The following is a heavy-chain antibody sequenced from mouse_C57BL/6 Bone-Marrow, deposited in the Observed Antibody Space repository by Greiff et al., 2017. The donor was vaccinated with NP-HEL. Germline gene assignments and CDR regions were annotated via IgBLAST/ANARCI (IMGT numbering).Heavy chain of an antibody. V-gene: IGHV1-64*01. CDR3: ARGGYGSIYYFDY. Sequence: QVQLQQSGAELVKPGASVKLSCKASGYTFTSYWMHWVKQRPGQGLEWIGMIHPNSGSTNYNEKFKSKATLTVDKSSSTAYMQLSSLTSEDSAVYYCARGGYGSIYYFDYWGQGTTLTVSS. J-gene: IGHJ2*01. CDR1: GYTFTSYW. D-gene: IGHD1-1*01. CDR2: IHPNSGST.